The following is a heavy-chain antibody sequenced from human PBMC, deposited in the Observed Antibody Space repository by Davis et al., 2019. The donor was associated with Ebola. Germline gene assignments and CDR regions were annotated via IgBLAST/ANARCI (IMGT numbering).Heavy chain of an antibody. CDR3: TSTVVTSGSDY. Sequence: GESLKIPCAAPGFTFSATAMHRVRQASGKGLEWVGRIRSKANSYATAYAASVKGRFTISRDDSKNTAYLQMNSLKTEDTAVYYCTSTVVTSGSDYWGQGTLVTVSS. D-gene: IGHD4-23*01. CDR2: IRSKANSYAT. J-gene: IGHJ4*02. V-gene: IGHV3-73*01. CDR1: GFTFSATA.